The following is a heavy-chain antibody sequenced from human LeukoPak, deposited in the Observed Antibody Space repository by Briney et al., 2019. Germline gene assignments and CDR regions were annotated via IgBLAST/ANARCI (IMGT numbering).Heavy chain of an antibody. V-gene: IGHV3-23*01. CDR1: GFTFSSYA. D-gene: IGHD6-13*01. CDR2: ISGSGGST. J-gene: IGHJ4*02. Sequence: PGGSLRLSCAASGFTFSSYAMSWVRQAPGKGLEWVSAISGSGGSTYYADSVKGRFTISRDNSKNTLYLQMNSLRAEDTAVYYCAKDRDGYSSSWSIFDYWGQGTLVTVSS. CDR3: AKDRDGYSSSWSIFDY.